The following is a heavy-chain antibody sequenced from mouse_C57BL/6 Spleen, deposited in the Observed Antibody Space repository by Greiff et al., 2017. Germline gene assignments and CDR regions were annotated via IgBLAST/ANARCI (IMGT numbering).Heavy chain of an antibody. J-gene: IGHJ1*03. CDR3: ARNSHYGSSYGYFDV. D-gene: IGHD1-1*01. Sequence: QVHVKQSGPGLVQPSQSLSITCTVSGFSLTSYGVHWVRQSPGKGLEWLGVIWSGGSTDYNAAFISRLSISKDNSKSQVFFKMNSLQADDTAIYYCARNSHYGSSYGYFDVWGTGTTVTVSS. V-gene: IGHV2-2*01. CDR2: IWSGGST. CDR1: GFSLTSYG.